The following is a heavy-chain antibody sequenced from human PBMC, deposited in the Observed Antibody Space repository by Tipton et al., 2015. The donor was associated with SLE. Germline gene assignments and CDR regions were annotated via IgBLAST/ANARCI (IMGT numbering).Heavy chain of an antibody. V-gene: IGHV3-74*01. J-gene: IGHJ4*02. D-gene: IGHD3-10*01. CDR2: INSDGSST. CDR3: ARAGPLLWVPYFDY. Sequence: SLRLSCAASGFTFSSYWMHWVRQAPGKGLVWVSRINSDGSSTSYADSVKGRFTISRDNAKNTLYLQMNSLRAEDTAAYYCARAGPLLWVPYFDYWGQGTLVTVSS. CDR1: GFTFSSYW.